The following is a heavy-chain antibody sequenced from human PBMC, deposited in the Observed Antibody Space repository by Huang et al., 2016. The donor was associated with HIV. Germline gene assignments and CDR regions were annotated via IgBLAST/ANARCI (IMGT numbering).Heavy chain of an antibody. CDR2: ISTNTGNP. J-gene: IGHJ4*02. V-gene: IGHV7-4-1*02. CDR3: ARGLTRYCSGGSCPLGY. D-gene: IGHD2-15*01. Sequence: QVQLVQSGSELKKPGASAKVSCKASGYTFSNYAVSWVRQAPGQGLEWMGWISTNTGNPTYAQDLTGRFVFSLDTSVTTAWLQISSLKAEDTAVYYCARGLTRYCSGGSCPLGYWGQGTLVTVSS. CDR1: GYTFSNYA.